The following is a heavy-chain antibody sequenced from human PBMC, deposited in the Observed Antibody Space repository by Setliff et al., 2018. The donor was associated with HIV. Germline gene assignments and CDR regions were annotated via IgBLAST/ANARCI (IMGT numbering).Heavy chain of an antibody. V-gene: IGHV4-39*01. D-gene: IGHD3-3*01. CDR2: IYYSGST. CDR1: GDSITRSDYY. CDR3: ARTSEYDFGLTKYLDY. J-gene: IGHJ4*02. Sequence: SETLSLTCTVAGDSITRSDYYWGWIRQPPGKGLEWIGSIYYSGSTYYNPSLKSRVTISRDTSKNQFSLKLSSVTAADTAVYYCARTSEYDFGLTKYLDYWGQGTLVTVSS.